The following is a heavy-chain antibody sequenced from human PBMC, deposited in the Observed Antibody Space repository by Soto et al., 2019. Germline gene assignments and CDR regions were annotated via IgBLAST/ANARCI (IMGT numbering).Heavy chain of an antibody. CDR2: IRASGGST. V-gene: IGHV3-23*01. CDR1: GFTFSSYG. J-gene: IGHJ4*02. Sequence: GSLRLSCAASGFTFSSYGMNWVRQAPGKGLEWVSGIRASGGSTYYADSVKGRFTISRDNSKNTLSLEMNSLRVEDTAAYFCAKRGPSQWGHFDYWGQGTLVTVSS. CDR3: AKRGPSQWGHFDY. D-gene: IGHD1-26*01.